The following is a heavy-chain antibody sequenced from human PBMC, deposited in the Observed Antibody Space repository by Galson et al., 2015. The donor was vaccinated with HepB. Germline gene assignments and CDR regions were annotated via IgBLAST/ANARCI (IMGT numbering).Heavy chain of an antibody. CDR1: GGSISSYY. CDR2: ISYSGTT. D-gene: IGHD2-21*02. Sequence: QVQLQESGPGLVKPSETLSLTCTVSGGSISSYYWSWIRQPPGKGLEWIGYISYSGTTNYNPSLKSRVTISVDTSKKQFPLRLTSVTAADTAVYYCARRHDVVVTAILYWYFDLWGRGTLVTVSS. V-gene: IGHV4-59*01. CDR3: ARRHDVVVTAILYWYFDL. J-gene: IGHJ2*01.